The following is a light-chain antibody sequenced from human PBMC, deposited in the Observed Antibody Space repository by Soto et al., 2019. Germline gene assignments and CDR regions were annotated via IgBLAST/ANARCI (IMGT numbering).Light chain of an antibody. CDR3: QHYDGSPRT. V-gene: IGKV3-20*01. CDR1: QSVRSNY. J-gene: IGKJ2*01. CDR2: GVF. Sequence: ETVLTQSPGTVTLYPGERATLSCTTSQSVRSNYLAWYQQKPGQAPRLVAYGVFNRATGIPDRFSGSGSGTDFTLTISGLVPEDYAVYYCQHYDGSPRTFGQGTKLES.